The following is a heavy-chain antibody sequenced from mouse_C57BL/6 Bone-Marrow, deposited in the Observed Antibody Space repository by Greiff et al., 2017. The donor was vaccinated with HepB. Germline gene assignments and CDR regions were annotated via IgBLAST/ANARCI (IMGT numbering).Heavy chain of an antibody. J-gene: IGHJ2*01. CDR2: INDDGSST. D-gene: IGHD1-1*02. Sequence: EVQLVESEGGLVQPGSSMKLSCTASGFTFSDYYMAWVRQVPEKGLEWVANINDDGSSTYYLDSLKSRFIFSRDNAKNILYLQMSSLKSEDTATYYCARSPVGDAYFDDWGQGTTLTVAS. CDR1: GFTFSDYY. CDR3: ARSPVGDAYFDD. V-gene: IGHV5-16*01.